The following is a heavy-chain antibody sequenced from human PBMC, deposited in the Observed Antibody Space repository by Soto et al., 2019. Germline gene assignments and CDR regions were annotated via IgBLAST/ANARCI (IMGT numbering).Heavy chain of an antibody. CDR3: ARDTAYYYGSGAHFDY. J-gene: IGHJ4*02. Sequence: PGGSLRLSCAASGFTFSSYGMHWVRQAPGKRLEWVAVIWYDGSNKYYADSVKGRFTISRDNSKNTLYLQMNSLRAEDTAVYYCARDTAYYYGSGAHFDYWGQGTLVTVSS. CDR1: GFTFSSYG. CDR2: IWYDGSNK. V-gene: IGHV3-33*01. D-gene: IGHD3-10*01.